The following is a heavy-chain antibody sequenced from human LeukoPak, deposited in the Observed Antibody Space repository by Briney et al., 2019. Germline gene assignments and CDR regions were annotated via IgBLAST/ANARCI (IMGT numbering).Heavy chain of an antibody. Sequence: GGSLRLSCAASGLTFTDFWMNWVRLAPGRGLEWLANINPYGTEKYYVDSVKGRFAISRDNAKNEVYLEMNSLRAEDTGVYYCSGRDSSPSPGAYWGQGALVSVSS. V-gene: IGHV3-7*01. J-gene: IGHJ4*02. CDR3: SGRDSSPSPGAY. CDR2: INPYGTEK. CDR1: GLTFTDFW. D-gene: IGHD2-2*01.